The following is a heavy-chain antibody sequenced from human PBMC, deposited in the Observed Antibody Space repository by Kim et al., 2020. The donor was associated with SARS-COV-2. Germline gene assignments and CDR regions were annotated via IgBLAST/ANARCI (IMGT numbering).Heavy chain of an antibody. V-gene: IGHV3-30*18. CDR2: MSYDGSTK. D-gene: IGHD3-10*01. CDR3: AKALLRGVNFYYYGMDV. J-gene: IGHJ6*02. Sequence: GGSLRLSCAASGSTFSTYGMHWVRQAPGKGLEWVALMSYDGSTKYYADSMKGRFTISRDNSENTLYLQLNSLRPEDTAVYYCAKALLRGVNFYYYGMDVWGQGTTVTVSS. CDR1: GSTFSTYG.